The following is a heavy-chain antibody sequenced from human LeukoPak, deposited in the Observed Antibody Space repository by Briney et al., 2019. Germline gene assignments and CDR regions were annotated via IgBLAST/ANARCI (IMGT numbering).Heavy chain of an antibody. CDR3: ARGVIYDSSGYYLYYFDY. D-gene: IGHD3-22*01. V-gene: IGHV4-30-2*01. CDR2: TYHSGST. CDR1: GGSISSGGYS. J-gene: IGHJ4*02. Sequence: PSETLSLTCAVSGGSISSGGYSWSWIRQPPGKGLEWIGYTYHSGSTYYNPSLKSRVTISVDRSKNQFSLKLSSVTAADTAVYYCARGVIYDSSGYYLYYFDYWGQGTLVTVSS.